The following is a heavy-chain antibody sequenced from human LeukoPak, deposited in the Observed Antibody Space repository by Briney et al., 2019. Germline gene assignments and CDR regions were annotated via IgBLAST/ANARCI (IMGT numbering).Heavy chain of an antibody. Sequence: SVKVSCKASGGTFSSYAISWVRQAPGQGLEWMGGIIPIFGTANYAQKFQGRVTITADESTSTAYVELSSLRSEDTAVYYCARVGYDSSGYYAAFDIWGQGTMVTVSS. CDR1: GGTFSSYA. J-gene: IGHJ3*02. CDR3: ARVGYDSSGYYAAFDI. CDR2: IIPIFGTA. V-gene: IGHV1-69*13. D-gene: IGHD3-22*01.